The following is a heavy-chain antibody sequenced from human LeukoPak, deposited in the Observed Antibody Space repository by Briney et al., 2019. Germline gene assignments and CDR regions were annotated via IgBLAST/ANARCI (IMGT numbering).Heavy chain of an antibody. V-gene: IGHV3-11*04. CDR3: ARDRGGFGELFGY. CDR1: GFTFSNAW. Sequence: GGSLRLSCAASGFTFSNAWMSWVRQAPGKGLEWVSYISSSGSTIYYADSVKGRFTISRDNAKNSLYLQMNSLRAEDTAVYYCARDRGGFGELFGYWGQGTLVTVSS. J-gene: IGHJ4*02. CDR2: ISSSGSTI. D-gene: IGHD3-10*01.